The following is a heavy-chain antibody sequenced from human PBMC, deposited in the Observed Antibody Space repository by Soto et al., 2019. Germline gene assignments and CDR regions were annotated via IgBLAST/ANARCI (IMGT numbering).Heavy chain of an antibody. Sequence: GGSLRLSCAASGFTSSSYGMHWVRQAPGEGLEWVAVISYDGSNKYYADTLKGRFTISRDNSKNTLFLQMNSLRGEDTAVYYCAKESYSSSSYYYGMDVWGQGTTVTVSS. V-gene: IGHV3-30*18. CDR1: GFTSSSYG. D-gene: IGHD6-6*01. CDR2: ISYDGSNK. CDR3: AKESYSSSSYYYGMDV. J-gene: IGHJ6*02.